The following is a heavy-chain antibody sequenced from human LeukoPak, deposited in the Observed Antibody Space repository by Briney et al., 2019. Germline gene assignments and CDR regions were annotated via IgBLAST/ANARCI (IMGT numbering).Heavy chain of an antibody. CDR3: ARVNEYYDFWSGQYYFDY. J-gene: IGHJ4*02. D-gene: IGHD3-3*01. CDR1: GGSISSGDYY. Sequence: SQTLSLTCTVSGGSISSGDYYWSWIRQPPGKGLEWIGFIYYSGTTYYNPSLKSRLTISVDTSKNQFSLKLSSVTAADTAVYYYARVNEYYDFWSGQYYFDYWGQGTLVTVSS. CDR2: IYYSGTT. V-gene: IGHV4-30-4*08.